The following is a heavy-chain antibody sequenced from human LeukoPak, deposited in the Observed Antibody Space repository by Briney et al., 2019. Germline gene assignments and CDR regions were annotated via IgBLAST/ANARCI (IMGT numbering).Heavy chain of an antibody. CDR2: INSDGSRT. CDR1: GFTFSSSW. J-gene: IGHJ3*02. Sequence: PGGSLRLSCAASGFTFSSSWMHWVRQAPGKGLVWVSRINSDGSRTNYADSVKGRFTISRDNAKNTLYLQMNTLRAEDTAVFYCAREGNSGAFDIWGQGTMVTVSS. CDR3: AREGNSGAFDI. D-gene: IGHD1-7*01. V-gene: IGHV3-74*01.